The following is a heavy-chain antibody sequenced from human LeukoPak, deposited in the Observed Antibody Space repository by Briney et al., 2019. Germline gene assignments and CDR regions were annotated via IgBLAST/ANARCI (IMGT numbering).Heavy chain of an antibody. Sequence: GRSLRLSSAASGFTFSSFGMHWVRQAPGKGLEWVAVISSDGVNKYSADSVKGRFTISRDNSKNTLYLQMNSLRAADTAVYYCAKGQNYYDGSGYYSTDYWGQGTPVTVSS. J-gene: IGHJ4*02. V-gene: IGHV3-30*18. CDR1: GFTFSSFG. D-gene: IGHD3-22*01. CDR2: ISSDGVNK. CDR3: AKGQNYYDGSGYYSTDY.